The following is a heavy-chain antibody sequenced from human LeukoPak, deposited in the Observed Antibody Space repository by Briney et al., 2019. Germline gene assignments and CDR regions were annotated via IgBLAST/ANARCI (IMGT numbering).Heavy chain of an antibody. J-gene: IGHJ3*01. V-gene: IGHV1-2*02. CDR1: GYTFTGYN. CDR3: ARDPISADN. D-gene: IGHD2-2*01. CDR2: INPNSGGT. Sequence: ASVKVSCKASGYTFTGYNMHWARQAPGQGLEWMGWINPNSGGTNYAQKFQGRVTLTRDTSISTAYMELTRLTCDDTAVYYCARDPISADNWGQGTMVTVSS.